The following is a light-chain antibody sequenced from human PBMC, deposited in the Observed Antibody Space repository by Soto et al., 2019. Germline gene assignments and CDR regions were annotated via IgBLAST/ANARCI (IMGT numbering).Light chain of an antibody. CDR1: HSISSY. CDR3: QQRSSWPPAFT. Sequence: EIVLTQSPATLSLSPGERATLSCRARHSISSYLAWYQHKPGQAPRLLIFDASDRASGIPVRFSGSGSGTDFTLTISSLEPEDFAVYYCQQRSSWPPAFTFGQGTKLEIK. V-gene: IGKV3-11*01. CDR2: DAS. J-gene: IGKJ2*01.